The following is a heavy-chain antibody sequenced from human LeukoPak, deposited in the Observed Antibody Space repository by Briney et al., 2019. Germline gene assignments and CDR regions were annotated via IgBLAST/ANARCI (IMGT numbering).Heavy chain of an antibody. CDR2: INLNSGGT. J-gene: IGHJ3*02. V-gene: IGHV1-2*02. D-gene: IGHD6-13*01. CDR3: ARDNRHSSSWYSENDAFDI. Sequence: ASVKVSCKASGYTFTGYYMHWVRQAPGQGLEWMAWINLNSGGTNYAQKFQGRVTMTRDTSISTAYMELSRLRSDDTAVYYCARDNRHSSSWYSENDAFDIWGQGTMVTVSS. CDR1: GYTFTGYY.